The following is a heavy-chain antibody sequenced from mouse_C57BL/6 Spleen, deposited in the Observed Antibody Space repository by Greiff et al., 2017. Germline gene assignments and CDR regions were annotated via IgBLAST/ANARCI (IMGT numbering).Heavy chain of an antibody. J-gene: IGHJ2*01. CDR3: ARSAYYCGSSHYFAY. CDR2: INPNYGTT. V-gene: IGHV1-39*01. Sequence: EVQLQQSGPELVKPGASVKISCTASGYSFTDSNMNWVKQSNGQSLEWIGVINPNYGTTSYNQKFKGKATLTVDPSSSTAYMQLNSLTSEDSAVYYCARSAYYCGSSHYFAYWGQGTTLTVSS. D-gene: IGHD1-1*01. CDR1: GYSFTDSN.